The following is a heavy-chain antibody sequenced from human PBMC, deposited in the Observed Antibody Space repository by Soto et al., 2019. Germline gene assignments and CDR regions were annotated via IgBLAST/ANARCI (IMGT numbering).Heavy chain of an antibody. D-gene: IGHD6-6*01. CDR1: GFTFSSYG. Sequence: QVQLVESGGGVVQPGRSLRLSCAASGFTFSSYGMHWVRQAPGKGLEWVAVIWYDGSNKYYADSVKGRFTISRDNSKNTLYLQMNSLRAEDTAVYYCARDTSWSIAALNYFDYWGQGTLVTVSS. V-gene: IGHV3-33*01. J-gene: IGHJ4*02. CDR2: IWYDGSNK. CDR3: ARDTSWSIAALNYFDY.